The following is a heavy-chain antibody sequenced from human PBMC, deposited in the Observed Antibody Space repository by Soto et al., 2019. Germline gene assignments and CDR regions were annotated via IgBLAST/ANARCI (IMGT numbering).Heavy chain of an antibody. CDR3: ARRWGTTFDY. Sequence: QVQLQESGPGLVKPSETLSLTCTVSGGSISSYYWSWIRQPPGKGLAWIGYIYYSGSTNYNPSLKSRVTISVDTSKNQFSLKLSSVTAADTAVYHCARRWGTTFDYWGQGTLVTVSS. CDR2: IYYSGST. V-gene: IGHV4-59*08. CDR1: GGSISSYY. J-gene: IGHJ4*02. D-gene: IGHD3-16*01.